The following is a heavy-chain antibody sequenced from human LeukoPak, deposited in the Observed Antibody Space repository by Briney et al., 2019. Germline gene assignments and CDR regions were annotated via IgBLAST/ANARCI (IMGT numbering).Heavy chain of an antibody. V-gene: IGHV3-21*01. CDR2: ISSSSSYI. Sequence: GGSLRLSCAASGFTFSSYSMNWVRQAPGKGLEWVSSISSSSSYIYYADSVKGRFTISRDNAKNSLYLQMNSLRAEDTAVYYCAREVGDMITFGGPFDPWGQGTLVTVSS. CDR1: GFTFSSYS. CDR3: AREVGDMITFGGPFDP. D-gene: IGHD3-16*01. J-gene: IGHJ5*02.